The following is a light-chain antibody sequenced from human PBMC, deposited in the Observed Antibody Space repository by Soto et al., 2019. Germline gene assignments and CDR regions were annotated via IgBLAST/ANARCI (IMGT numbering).Light chain of an antibody. CDR3: SSYTNINTRACV. J-gene: IGLJ1*01. CDR1: SSDVGGYNY. CDR2: DVS. V-gene: IGLV2-11*01. Sequence: QSALTQPRSVSGSPGQSVTISCTGTSSDVGGYNYVSWYQQYPGKAPKLIIYDVSKRPSGVPDRFSGSKSGNTASLTISGLQAEDEAEYYCSSYTNINTRACVFGTGTKAPS.